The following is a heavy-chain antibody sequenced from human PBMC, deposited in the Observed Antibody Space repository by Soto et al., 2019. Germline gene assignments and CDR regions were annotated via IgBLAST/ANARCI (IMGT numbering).Heavy chain of an antibody. CDR1: GYSFTSYW. V-gene: IGHV5-51*01. Sequence: GESLKISCKGSGYSFTSYWIGWVRQMTGKGLEWMGIIYPGDSDTRYSPSFQGQVTISADKSTSTAYLQWSSLEASDTAMYYCARHRSAGEDIVVVVASSFSGLLDFRGQGTLVTVSS. J-gene: IGHJ4*02. CDR3: ARHRSAGEDIVVVVASSFSGLLDF. CDR2: IYPGDSDT. D-gene: IGHD2-15*01.